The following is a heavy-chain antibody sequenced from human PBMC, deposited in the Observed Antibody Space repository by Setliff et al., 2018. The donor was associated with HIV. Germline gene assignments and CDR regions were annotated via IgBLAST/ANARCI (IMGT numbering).Heavy chain of an antibody. CDR2: SSGYGEET. CDR1: GFTFRTYA. J-gene: IGHJ2*01. CDR3: ARAQYSPAGGYFDL. V-gene: IGHV3-23*01. D-gene: IGHD5-12*01. Sequence: GGSLRLSCVGSGFTFRTYAMGWVRQAPGKGLEWVSSSSGYGEETYYADSVKGRFSISRDNSKNTLYLQMNRLRAEDTAVYYCARAQYSPAGGYFDLWGRGTLVTVSS.